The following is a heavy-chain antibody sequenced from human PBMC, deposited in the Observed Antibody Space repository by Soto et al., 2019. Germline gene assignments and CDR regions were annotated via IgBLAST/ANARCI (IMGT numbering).Heavy chain of an antibody. J-gene: IGHJ4*02. CDR2: LNPTTGNT. D-gene: IGHD6-19*01. V-gene: IGHV1-8*01. Sequence: GASVKVSCKASGYLFTSSDINWVRQATGQGLEWMGWLNPTTGNTGYAQNFQGRVTMTGNTSISTAYMELSSLKSEDTAVYYCARERQWLNYFDYWGQGTLVTVSS. CDR1: GYLFTSSD. CDR3: ARERQWLNYFDY.